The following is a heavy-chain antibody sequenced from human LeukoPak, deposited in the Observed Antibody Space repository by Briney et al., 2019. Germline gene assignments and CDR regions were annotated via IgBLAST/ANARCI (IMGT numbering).Heavy chain of an antibody. CDR3: AELGDYSNSPDYYFDY. CDR1: GFTFSSFG. CDR2: ISSSGSTI. D-gene: IGHD6-6*01. J-gene: IGHJ4*02. V-gene: IGHV3-48*04. Sequence: GGSLRLSCAASGFTFSSFGMNWVRQAPGKGLEWVSCISSSGSTIYYADSVKGRFTISRDNAKNSLYLQMNSLRAEDTAVYYCAELGDYSNSPDYYFDYWGQGTLVTVSS.